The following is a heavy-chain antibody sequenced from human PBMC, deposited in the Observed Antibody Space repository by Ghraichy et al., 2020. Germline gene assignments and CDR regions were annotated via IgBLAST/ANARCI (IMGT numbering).Heavy chain of an antibody. V-gene: IGHV4-59*01. CDR3: ARGDYGEFDY. CDR2: IYYSGST. J-gene: IGHJ4*02. D-gene: IGHD4-17*01. CDR1: GGSISSYY. Sequence: SETLSLTCTVSGGSISSYYWSWIRQPPGKGLEWIGYIYYSGSTNYNPSLKSRVTISVDTSQNQFSLKLSSVTAADTAVYYCARGDYGEFDYWGQGTLVTVSS.